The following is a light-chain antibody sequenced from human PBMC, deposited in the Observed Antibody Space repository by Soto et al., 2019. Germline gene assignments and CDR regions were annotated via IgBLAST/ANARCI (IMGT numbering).Light chain of an antibody. CDR3: SSYTSSTPYV. CDR1: SSDVGGYNY. V-gene: IGLV2-14*01. J-gene: IGLJ1*01. Sequence: SVLTQPASVSGSPGQSITISSTGTSSDVGGYNYVSWYQQHPGEAPKLMIYDVSNRPSGVSNRFSGSKSGNTASLTISGLQAEDEADYYCSSYTSSTPYVFGTGTKVTVL. CDR2: DVS.